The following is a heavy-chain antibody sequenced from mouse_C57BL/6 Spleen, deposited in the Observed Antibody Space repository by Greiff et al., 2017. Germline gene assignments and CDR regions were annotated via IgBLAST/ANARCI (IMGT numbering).Heavy chain of an antibody. Sequence: VQLQQPGAELVKPGASVKLSCKASGYTFTSYWMHWVKQRPGQGLEWIGMIHPNSGSTNYNEKFKSKATLTVDKSSSTAYMQLSSLTSEDSAVYYCARKGTTAQAPYAMDYWGQGTSVTVSS. V-gene: IGHV1-64*01. CDR1: GYTFTSYW. D-gene: IGHD3-2*02. J-gene: IGHJ4*01. CDR2: IHPNSGST. CDR3: ARKGTTAQAPYAMDY.